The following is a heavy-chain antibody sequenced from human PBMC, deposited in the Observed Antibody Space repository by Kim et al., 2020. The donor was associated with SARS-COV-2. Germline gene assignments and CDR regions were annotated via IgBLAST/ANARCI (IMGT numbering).Heavy chain of an antibody. CDR2: ISWNSGDI. CDR1: GFTFGDYA. V-gene: IGHV3-9*01. Sequence: GGSLRLSCAASGFTFGDYAMHWVRQAPGKGLEWVSGISWNSGDIGYADSVKGRFTISRDNAKNSLYLQMNSLRAEDTALYYCAKISPRSYQLLLSPFDCWGQGTLVTVSS. J-gene: IGHJ4*02. D-gene: IGHD2-2*01. CDR3: AKISPRSYQLLLSPFDC.